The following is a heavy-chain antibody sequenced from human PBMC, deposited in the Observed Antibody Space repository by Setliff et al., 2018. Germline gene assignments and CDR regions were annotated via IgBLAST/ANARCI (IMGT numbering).Heavy chain of an antibody. CDR3: ARRETYYNFWSGYYAC. CDR1: GGSISSSSYY. CDR2: IYYSGST. D-gene: IGHD3-3*01. V-gene: IGHV4-39*07. Sequence: SETLSLTCTVSGGSISSSSYYWGWIRQPPGKGLEWIGSIYYSGSTYYNPSLKSRVTISVDTSKNQFSLKLSSVTAADTAVYYCARRETYYNFWSGYYACWGQGTLVTVSS. J-gene: IGHJ4*02.